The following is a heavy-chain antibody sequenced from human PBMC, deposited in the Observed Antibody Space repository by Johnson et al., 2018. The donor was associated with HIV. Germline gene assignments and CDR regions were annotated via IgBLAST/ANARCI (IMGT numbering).Heavy chain of an antibody. V-gene: IGHV3-53*01. CDR2: IYSGGST. J-gene: IGHJ3*02. Sequence: VQLVESGGGLIQPGGSLRLSCAASGFTVSSNYMSWVRQAPGKGLEWVSVIYSGGSTYYADSVKDRFTISRDNSKNTLYLQMNSLRAEDTAVYYCARAPSRLRYFDWSEDAFDIWGQGTMVTVSS. CDR1: GFTVSSNY. D-gene: IGHD3-9*01. CDR3: ARAPSRLRYFDWSEDAFDI.